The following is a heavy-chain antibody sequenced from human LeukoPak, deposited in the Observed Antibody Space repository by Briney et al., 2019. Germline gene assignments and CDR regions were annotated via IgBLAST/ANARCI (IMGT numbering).Heavy chain of an antibody. CDR3: ARGKNPLEVSLGY. CDR2: IYYSGST. CDR1: GGSISSYY. V-gene: IGHV4-59*01. J-gene: IGHJ4*02. Sequence: PSETLSLTCTVSGGSISSYYWSWIRQPPGKGPEWIGYIYYSGSTNYNPSLKSRVTISVDTSKNQFSLKLSSVTAADTAVYYCARGKNPLEVSLGYWGQGTLVTVSS. D-gene: IGHD7-27*01.